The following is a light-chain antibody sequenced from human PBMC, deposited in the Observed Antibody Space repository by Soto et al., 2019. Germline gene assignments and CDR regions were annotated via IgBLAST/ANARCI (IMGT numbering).Light chain of an antibody. CDR3: QQYNNWPQT. J-gene: IGKJ2*01. Sequence: EIVMTQSPATLSVSPGGRATLSCRASQSVCSNLAWYQQKPGQAPRLLIYGASTRATGIPARFSGSGSGTEFTLTISSLQSEDFAVYYCQQYNNWPQTFGQGTKLEIK. CDR2: GAS. CDR1: QSVCSN. V-gene: IGKV3D-15*01.